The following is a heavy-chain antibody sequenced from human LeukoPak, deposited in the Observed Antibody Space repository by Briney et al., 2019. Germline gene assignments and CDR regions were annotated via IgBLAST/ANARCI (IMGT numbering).Heavy chain of an antibody. J-gene: IGHJ3*02. CDR2: IYPGDSDT. D-gene: IGHD3-10*01. Sequence: GASLQISCQGSGYSFTSYWIGWVRQLPGKGLEWMGIIYPGDSDTRYSPSFQGQVTISADKSISTAYLHWSSLKASDTAMYYCARTETYYGSGSYFDAFDIWGQGTMVTVSS. CDR1: GYSFTSYW. V-gene: IGHV5-51*01. CDR3: ARTETYYGSGSYFDAFDI.